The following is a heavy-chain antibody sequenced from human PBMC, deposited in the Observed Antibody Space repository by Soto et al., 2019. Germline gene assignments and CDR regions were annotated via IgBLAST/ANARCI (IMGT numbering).Heavy chain of an antibody. Sequence: SVKVSCKASGGTFSSYAISWVRQAPGQGLEWMGGIIPIFGTANYAQKFQGRVTITADKSTSTAYMELSSLSSEDTAVYYCSRATDYDFWSGYSTYYYYGMDVWGQGTTVTVSS. J-gene: IGHJ6*02. CDR2: IIPIFGTA. V-gene: IGHV1-69*06. D-gene: IGHD3-3*01. CDR1: GGTFSSYA. CDR3: SRATDYDFWSGYSTYYYYGMDV.